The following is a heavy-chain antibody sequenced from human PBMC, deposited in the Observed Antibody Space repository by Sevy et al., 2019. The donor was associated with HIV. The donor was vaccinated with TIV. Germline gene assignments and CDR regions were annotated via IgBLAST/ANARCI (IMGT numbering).Heavy chain of an antibody. CDR2: IYTSGST. D-gene: IGHD6-6*01. CDR1: GGSISSYY. Sequence: SETLSLTCAVSGGSISSYYWSWIRQPAGKGLEWIGRIYTSGSTNYNPSLKSRVTMSVDTSKNQFSLKLSSVTAADTAVYYCARDYWQSIAARSWFDPWGQGTLVTVSS. J-gene: IGHJ5*02. V-gene: IGHV4-4*07. CDR3: ARDYWQSIAARSWFDP.